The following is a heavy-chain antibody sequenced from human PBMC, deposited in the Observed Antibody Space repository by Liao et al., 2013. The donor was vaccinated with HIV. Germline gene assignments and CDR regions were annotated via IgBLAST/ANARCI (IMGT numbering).Heavy chain of an antibody. CDR1: GASIESGDDY. Sequence: QVQLQESGPGLVRPSQTLSLTCTVSGASIESGDDYWSWIRQPPGKGLEWIGYIYYSGSTYYSPSLKGRVSISVDSSKTQFSLELSSVTAADTAVYYCARGEGYNMYWGQGTLVTVSS. CDR3: ARGEGYNMY. CDR2: IYYSGST. D-gene: IGHD5-24*01. J-gene: IGHJ4*02. V-gene: IGHV4-30-4*08.